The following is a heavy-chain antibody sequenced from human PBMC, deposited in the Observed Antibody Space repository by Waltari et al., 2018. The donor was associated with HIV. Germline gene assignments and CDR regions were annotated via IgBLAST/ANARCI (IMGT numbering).Heavy chain of an antibody. CDR1: TFSSYA. J-gene: IGHJ6*02. CDR2: ISYDGSNK. Sequence: TFSSYAMHWVRQAPGKGLEWVAVISYDGSNKYYADSVKGRFTISRDNSKNTLYLQMNSLRAEDTAVYYCANYYYGSGFRTYYYYGMDVWGQGTTVTVSS. D-gene: IGHD3-10*01. V-gene: IGHV3-30-3*02. CDR3: ANYYYGSGFRTYYYYGMDV.